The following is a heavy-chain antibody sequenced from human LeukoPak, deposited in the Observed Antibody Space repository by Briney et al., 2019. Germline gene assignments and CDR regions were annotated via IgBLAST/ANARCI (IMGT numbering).Heavy chain of an antibody. CDR2: ISGSGEST. J-gene: IGHJ4*02. V-gene: IGHV3-23*01. D-gene: IGHD1-7*01. CDR1: GFTFSGYD. Sequence: PGGSLRLSCAASGFTFSGYDMSWVRQAPGKGLEWVSGISGSGESTYFADSVKGRFTISRDNSKNMVYLQMNSLRAEDTAIYYCAKDQSYNELFYRLESIFDYWGQGTLVTVSS. CDR3: AKDQSYNELFYRLESIFDY.